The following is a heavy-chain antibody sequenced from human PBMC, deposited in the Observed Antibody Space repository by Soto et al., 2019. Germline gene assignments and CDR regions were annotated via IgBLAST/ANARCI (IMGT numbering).Heavy chain of an antibody. CDR1: GGSISSGGYY. CDR2: IYYSGST. CDR3: ARGGSSSSYNWFDP. Sequence: QVQLQESGPGLVKPSQTLSLTCTVSGGSISSGGYYWSWIRQHPGKGLEWIGYIYYSGSTYYNPSLKSRVTISVDTSKNQFSLKLSSVTAADTAMYYCARGGSSSSYNWFDPWGQGTLVTVSS. D-gene: IGHD6-6*01. J-gene: IGHJ5*02. V-gene: IGHV4-31*03.